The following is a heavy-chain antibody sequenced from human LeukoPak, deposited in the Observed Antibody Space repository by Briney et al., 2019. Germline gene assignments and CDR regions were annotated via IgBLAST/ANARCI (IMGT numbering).Heavy chain of an antibody. CDR2: INHSGST. Sequence: PSETLSLTCAVYGGSFSGYYWRWIRQPPGKGLEWIGEINHSGSTNYNPSLKSRVTISVDTSKNQFSLKLSSVTAADTAVYYCARLITGTTTAFDIWGQGTMVTVSS. CDR1: GGSFSGYY. D-gene: IGHD1-7*01. CDR3: ARLITGTTTAFDI. J-gene: IGHJ3*02. V-gene: IGHV4-34*01.